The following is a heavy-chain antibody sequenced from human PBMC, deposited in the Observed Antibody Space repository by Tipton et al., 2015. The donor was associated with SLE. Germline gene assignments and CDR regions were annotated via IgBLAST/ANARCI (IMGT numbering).Heavy chain of an antibody. Sequence: QSGPEVKKPGESLRISCKGSGYSFTNYWIAWVRQMPGKGLEWMGIIYPGDSDTRYSPSFQGQVTISADKSISAAYLQWSSLKASDTAVYYCARMDGSLGPFDYWGQGTLVTVSA. CDR1: GYSFTNYW. J-gene: IGHJ4*02. D-gene: IGHD5-24*01. CDR3: ARMDGSLGPFDY. V-gene: IGHV5-51*03. CDR2: IYPGDSDT.